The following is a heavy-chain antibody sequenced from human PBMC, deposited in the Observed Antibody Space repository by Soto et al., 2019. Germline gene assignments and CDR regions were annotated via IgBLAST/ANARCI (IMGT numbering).Heavy chain of an antibody. Sequence: GESLKISCKGSGYSFTSYWIGWVSQMPGKGLEWMGIIYPGDSDTRYSPSFQGQVTISADKSISTAYLQWSSLKASDTAMYYCARQGADYYDSSGYYYADYYYGMDVWGQGTTVTVSS. J-gene: IGHJ6*02. CDR3: ARQGADYYDSSGYYYADYYYGMDV. D-gene: IGHD3-22*01. CDR2: IYPGDSDT. CDR1: GYSFTSYW. V-gene: IGHV5-51*01.